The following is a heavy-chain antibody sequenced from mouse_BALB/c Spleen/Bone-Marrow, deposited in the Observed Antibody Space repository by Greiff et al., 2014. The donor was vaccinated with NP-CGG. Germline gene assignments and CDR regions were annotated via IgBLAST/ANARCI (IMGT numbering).Heavy chain of an antibody. CDR1: GYTFTSYW. D-gene: IGHD2-4*01. J-gene: IGHJ2*01. CDR3: ARERYDYDWKDY. V-gene: IGHV1S81*02. Sequence: VKLVESGAELVKPGASVKLSCKASGYTFTSYWMHWVKQRPGQGLEWIGEINPSNGRTNYNEKFKSKATLTVDKSSSTAYMQLSSPTSEDSAVYYCARERYDYDWKDYWGQGTTLTVSS. CDR2: INPSNGRT.